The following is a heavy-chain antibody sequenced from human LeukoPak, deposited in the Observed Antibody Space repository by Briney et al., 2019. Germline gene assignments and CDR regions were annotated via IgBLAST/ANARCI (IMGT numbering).Heavy chain of an antibody. CDR3: ARYHCSGGTCYHFDY. V-gene: IGHV4-59*08. CDR2: IYYSGST. Sequence: PSETLSLTCTVSGGSISSHYWSWIRQPPGKGLEWIGYIYYSGSTNYNPSLKSRVTISVDTSKNQLSLKLSSVTAADTAVYYCARYHCSGGTCYHFDYWGQGALVTVSS. D-gene: IGHD2-15*01. CDR1: GGSISSHY. J-gene: IGHJ4*02.